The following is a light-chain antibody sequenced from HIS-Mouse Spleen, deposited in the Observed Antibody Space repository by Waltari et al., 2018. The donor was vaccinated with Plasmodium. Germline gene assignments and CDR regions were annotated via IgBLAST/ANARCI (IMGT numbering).Light chain of an antibody. CDR2: KDS. CDR3: YSAADNNWV. Sequence: SYELTQPSSVSVSPGQTARTTCSGDVLAKQYARWFQQKPGQAPVLVIYKDSERPSGIHERFSGSSSGTTVTLTISGAQVEDEADYYCYSAADNNWVFGGGTKLTVL. V-gene: IGLV3-27*01. J-gene: IGLJ3*02. CDR1: VLAKQY.